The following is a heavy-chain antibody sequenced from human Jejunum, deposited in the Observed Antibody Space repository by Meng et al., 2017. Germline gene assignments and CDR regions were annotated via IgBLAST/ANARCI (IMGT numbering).Heavy chain of an antibody. J-gene: IGHJ6*02. CDR2: ICPADSST. CDR3: ARLILTGYCHHYYVMGV. D-gene: IGHD3-9*01. Sequence: GESLKISCKASGFRFTTYWIAWVRQMPGKGLEWVGTICPADSSTRYSPSFQGQVTISADKSIDTAYLQWSSLKASDTAKYFCARLILTGYCHHYYVMGVWGQGTTVTVSS. V-gene: IGHV5-51*01. CDR1: GFRFTTYW.